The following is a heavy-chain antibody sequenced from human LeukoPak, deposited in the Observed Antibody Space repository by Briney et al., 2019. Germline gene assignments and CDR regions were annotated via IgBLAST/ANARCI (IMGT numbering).Heavy chain of an antibody. CDR1: EFSFRNYW. V-gene: IGHV3-7*01. J-gene: IGHJ4*02. D-gene: IGHD4-17*01. Sequence: GGSLRLSCAASEFSFRNYWMSWVREAPGKGLEWVANIQQDGSNKFYADSVKGRFTISRDNARNSLYLQMNSLRPDDTAVYYCATQSYGLFAYWGQGTLVTVSS. CDR2: IQQDGSNK. CDR3: ATQSYGLFAY.